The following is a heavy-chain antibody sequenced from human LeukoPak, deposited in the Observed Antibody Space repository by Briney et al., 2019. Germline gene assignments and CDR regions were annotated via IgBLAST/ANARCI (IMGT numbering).Heavy chain of an antibody. Sequence: PGGSLRLSCAASGFTFSSYAMSWVSQAPGKGLEWVSAISGSGGSTYYADSVKGRFTISRDNSKNTLYLQMNSLRAEDTAVYYCAKGSRIAARLNDFDYWGLGTLVTVSS. J-gene: IGHJ4*02. CDR1: GFTFSSYA. D-gene: IGHD6-6*01. CDR2: ISGSGGST. CDR3: AKGSRIAARLNDFDY. V-gene: IGHV3-23*01.